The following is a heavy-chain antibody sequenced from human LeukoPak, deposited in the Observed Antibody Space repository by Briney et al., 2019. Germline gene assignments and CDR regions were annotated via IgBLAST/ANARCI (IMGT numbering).Heavy chain of an antibody. CDR3: ARFGSNYDGYYYYYYMDV. Sequence: VASVKVSCKASGYTFTSYYMHWVRQAPGQGLEWMGWINPNSGGTNYAQKFQGRVTMTRDTSISTAYMELSRLRSDDTAVYYCARFGSNYDGYYYYYYMDVWGKGTTITVSS. CDR2: INPNSGGT. D-gene: IGHD4-11*01. CDR1: GYTFTSYY. V-gene: IGHV1-2*02. J-gene: IGHJ6*03.